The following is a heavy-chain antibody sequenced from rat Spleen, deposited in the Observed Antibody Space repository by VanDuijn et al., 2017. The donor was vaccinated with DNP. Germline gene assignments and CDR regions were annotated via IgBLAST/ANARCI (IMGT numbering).Heavy chain of an antibody. D-gene: IGHD1-2*01. J-gene: IGHJ4*01. CDR2: MSSGGST. CDR1: GFSLTSYT. V-gene: IGHV2-6*01. CDR3: ARSPETSYIYFPWAY. Sequence: QVQLKESGPGLVQPSQTLSLTCTVSGFSLTSYTVSWVRQPPGKGLEWIASMSSGGSTYYNSGLKSRLRISRDTSKSQVFLKMNSLQTEDTATYYCARSPETSYIYFPWAYWGQGTSVTVSS.